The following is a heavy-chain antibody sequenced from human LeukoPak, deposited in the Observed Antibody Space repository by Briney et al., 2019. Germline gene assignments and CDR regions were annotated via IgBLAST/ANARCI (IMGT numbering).Heavy chain of an antibody. CDR3: ARHGRYSGCGP. Sequence: PSETLSLTCAVYGGSFSGYYWSWIRQPPGKGLEWIGEINHSGSTNYNPSLKSRVTISVDTSKNQFSLKLSSVTAADTAVYYCARHGRYSGCGPWGQGTLVTVSS. CDR2: INHSGST. CDR1: GGSFSGYY. D-gene: IGHD5-12*01. J-gene: IGHJ5*02. V-gene: IGHV4-34*01.